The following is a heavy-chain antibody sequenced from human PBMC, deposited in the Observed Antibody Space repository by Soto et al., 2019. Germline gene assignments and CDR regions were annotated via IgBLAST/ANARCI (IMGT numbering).Heavy chain of an antibody. D-gene: IGHD1-1*01. V-gene: IGHV4-39*01. J-gene: IGHJ5*02. CDR2: FYFSAST. Sequence: QLQLQESGPGLMKPSETLSLTCTVSGASISSPSYYWAWMRPPPGKGLQGTGSFYFSASTYYNPSVESRVTIVVDTSSNKVSLKLTSVTAADTAMYFCARNRRATQSEETWFDPWGQGTLVTVSS. CDR3: ARNRRATQSEETWFDP. CDR1: GASISSPSYY.